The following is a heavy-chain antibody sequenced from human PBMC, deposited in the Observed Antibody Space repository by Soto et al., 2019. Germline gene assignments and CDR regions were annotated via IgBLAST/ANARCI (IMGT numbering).Heavy chain of an antibody. V-gene: IGHV3-33*01. J-gene: IGHJ4*02. Sequence: PGGSLRLSCAASGFTFSSYGMHWVRQAPGKGQEWVAVIWYDGSNKYYADSVKCRFTISRDNSKNTLYLQMNSLRAEDTAVYYCARDLGYYDSSGYLDYWGQGTLVTVSS. CDR3: ARDLGYYDSSGYLDY. CDR1: GFTFSSYG. CDR2: IWYDGSNK. D-gene: IGHD3-22*01.